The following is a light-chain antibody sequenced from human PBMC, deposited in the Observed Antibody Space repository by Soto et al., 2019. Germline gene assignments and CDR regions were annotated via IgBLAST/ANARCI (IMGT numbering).Light chain of an antibody. CDR3: SSYSRGSTPVI. CDR2: DVA. CDR1: SSDVGYYDY. V-gene: IGLV2-14*01. J-gene: IGLJ2*01. Sequence: QSALTQPASVSGSPGQSITISCTGTSSDVGYYDYVSWYQQPPGKAPKLMIYDVANRPSGVSNRFSGSKSGNTASLTISGLQAEDEADYYCSSYSRGSTPVIFGGGTKVTVL.